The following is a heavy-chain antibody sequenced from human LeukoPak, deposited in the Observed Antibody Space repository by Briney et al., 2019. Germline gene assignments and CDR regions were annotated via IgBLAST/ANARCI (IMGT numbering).Heavy chain of an antibody. V-gene: IGHV4-31*03. D-gene: IGHD6-13*01. CDR1: GGSISSGGYY. Sequence: PSETLSLTCTVSGGSISSGGYYWSWIRQHPGKGLEWIGYIYYSGSTYYNPSLKSRVTISVDTSKNQFSLKLSSVTAADTAVYYCARISSGSSSSRWFDPWGQGTLVTVSS. CDR3: ARISSGSSSSRWFDP. J-gene: IGHJ5*02. CDR2: IYYSGST.